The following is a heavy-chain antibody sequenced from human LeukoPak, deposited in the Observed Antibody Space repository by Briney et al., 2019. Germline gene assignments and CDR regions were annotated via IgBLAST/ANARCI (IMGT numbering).Heavy chain of an antibody. D-gene: IGHD1-1*01. V-gene: IGHV1-46*01. Sequence: GASVKVSFKASGYSLTSYFMHWVRQAPGQGVEWMGMINPSAGSTDYAQKFQGRVTVTRDTSRSTVSMELRGLRSEDTAVYYCARDLAFTGTTRGLGEAFEFWGQGTMVTVSS. CDR3: ARDLAFTGTTRGLGEAFEF. CDR1: GYSLTSYF. CDR2: INPSAGST. J-gene: IGHJ3*01.